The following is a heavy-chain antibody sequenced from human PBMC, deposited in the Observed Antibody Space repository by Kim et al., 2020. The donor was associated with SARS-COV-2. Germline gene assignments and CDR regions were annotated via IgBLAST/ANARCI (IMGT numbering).Heavy chain of an antibody. V-gene: IGHV1-69*04. CDR2: IIPILGIA. J-gene: IGHJ6*02. CDR1: GGTFSSYA. Sequence: SVKVSCKASGGTFSSYAISWVRQAPGQGLEWMGRIIPILGIANYAQKFQGRVTITADKSTSTAYMELSSLRSEDTAVYYCARSEYGGFYVSGYVGGYYGMDVWGQGTTVTVSS. CDR3: ARSEYGGFYVSGYVGGYYGMDV. D-gene: IGHD5-12*01.